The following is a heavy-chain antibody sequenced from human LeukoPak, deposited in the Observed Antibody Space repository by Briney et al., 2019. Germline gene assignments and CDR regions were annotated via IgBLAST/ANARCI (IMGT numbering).Heavy chain of an antibody. CDR2: VNEDGTEK. CDR1: GFTFSSYS. D-gene: IGHD6-13*01. V-gene: IGHV3-7*03. Sequence: GGSLRLSCAASGFTFSSYSMNWVRQAPGKGLEWVASVNEDGTEKYSVDSVKGRFTISRDNAKNSLYLQMNSLRAEDTALYYCAKDTAAAFGEYYFDYWGQGTLVTVSS. J-gene: IGHJ4*02. CDR3: AKDTAAAFGEYYFDY.